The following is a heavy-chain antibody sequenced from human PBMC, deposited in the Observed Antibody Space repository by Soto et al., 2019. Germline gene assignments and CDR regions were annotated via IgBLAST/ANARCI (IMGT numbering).Heavy chain of an antibody. V-gene: IGHV1-18*01. CDR2: ISAYNGNT. CDR1: GYTFTSYG. D-gene: IGHD6-6*01. CDR3: ARAGGSSSSWYYGMDV. J-gene: IGHJ6*02. Sequence: QVQLVQSGAEVKKPGASVKVSCKASGYTFTSYGISWVRQAPGQGLEWMGWISAYNGNTNYAQKLQGRVNMTTDTSTSTAYMERRSLRSDDTAVYYCARAGGSSSSWYYGMDVWGQGTTVTFSS.